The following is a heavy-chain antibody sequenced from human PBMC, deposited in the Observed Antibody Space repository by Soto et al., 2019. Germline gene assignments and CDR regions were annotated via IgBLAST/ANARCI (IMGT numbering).Heavy chain of an antibody. CDR3: GKELDIVVVIAPLDY. D-gene: IGHD2-15*01. Sequence: QVQLVESGGGVVQPGRSLRLSCAASGFTFSSYGMHWVRQAPGKGLEWVAVISYDGSNKYYADSVKGRFTISRNDPKNTLYLHMNSLRAEDTAVYYCGKELDIVVVIAPLDYWGQGTLVTVSS. CDR1: GFTFSSYG. J-gene: IGHJ4*02. V-gene: IGHV3-30*18. CDR2: ISYDGSNK.